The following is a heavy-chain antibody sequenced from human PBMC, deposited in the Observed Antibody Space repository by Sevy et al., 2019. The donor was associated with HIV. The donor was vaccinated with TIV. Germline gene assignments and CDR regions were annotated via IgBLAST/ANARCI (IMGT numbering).Heavy chain of an antibody. V-gene: IGHV3-30*03. CDR1: GFTFSTYA. CDR2: ISYDGSHK. D-gene: IGHD6-13*01. Sequence: GGSLRLSCAASGFTFSTYATHWVRQAPGKGLEWVAVISYDGSHKYYADSVKGRFTISRDDSKSSLYLQMNTLRAEDTAVYYCARDAGYSVNWYPRFDPWGQGTLVTVSS. CDR3: ARDAGYSVNWYPRFDP. J-gene: IGHJ5*02.